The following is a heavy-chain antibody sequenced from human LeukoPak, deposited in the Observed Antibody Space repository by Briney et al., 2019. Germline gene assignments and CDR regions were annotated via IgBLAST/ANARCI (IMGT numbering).Heavy chain of an antibody. D-gene: IGHD3-10*01. CDR3: ARVLLWFEEMDGMDV. J-gene: IGHJ6*02. V-gene: IGHV3-74*01. CDR1: GFTFSSYW. CDR2: INSDGSST. Sequence: PGGSLRLSCSASGFTFSSYWMHWVRQAPGKGLVWVSRINSDGSSTSYADSVKGRFTISRDNAKNTLYLQMNSLRAEDTAVYYCARVLLWFEEMDGMDVWGQGTTVTVSS.